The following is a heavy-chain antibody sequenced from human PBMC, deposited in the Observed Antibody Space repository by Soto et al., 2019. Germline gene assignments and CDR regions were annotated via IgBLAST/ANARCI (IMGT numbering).Heavy chain of an antibody. D-gene: IGHD5-18*01. CDR2: ISSSSSTI. CDR3: ARDSLPGYSYGYAFLDY. V-gene: IGHV3-48*02. Sequence: GGSLRLSCAASGFTFSSYSMNWVRQAPGKGLEWVSYISSSSSTIYYADSVKGRFTISRDNAKNSLYLQMNSLRDEDTAVYYCARDSLPGYSYGYAFLDYWGQGTLVTVSS. CDR1: GFTFSSYS. J-gene: IGHJ4*02.